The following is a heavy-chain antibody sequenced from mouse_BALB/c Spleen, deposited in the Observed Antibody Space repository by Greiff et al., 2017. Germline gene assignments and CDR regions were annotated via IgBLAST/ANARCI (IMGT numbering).Heavy chain of an antibody. CDR1: GDSITSGY. V-gene: IGHV3-8*02. J-gene: IGHJ1*01. D-gene: IGHD1-1*01. CDR3: ARSSYYGSSYWYFDV. CDR2: ISYSGST. Sequence: VQLQQSGPSLVKPSQTLSLTCSVTGDSITSGYWNWIRKFPGNKLEYMGYISYSGSTYYNPSLKSRISITRDTSKNQYYLQLNSVTTEDTATYYCARSSYYGSSYWYFDVWGAGTTVTVSS.